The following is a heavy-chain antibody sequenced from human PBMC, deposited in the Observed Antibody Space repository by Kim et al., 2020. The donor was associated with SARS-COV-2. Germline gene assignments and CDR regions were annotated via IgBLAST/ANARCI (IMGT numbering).Heavy chain of an antibody. D-gene: IGHD3-9*01. CDR2: INHSGST. CDR1: GGSFSGYY. J-gene: IGHJ4*02. V-gene: IGHV4-34*01. CDR3: ARGIRYFDWLLLGGRAGGSFDY. Sequence: SETLSLTCAVYGGSFSGYYWSWIRQPPGKGLEWIGEINHSGSTNYNPSLKSRVTISVDTSKNQFSLKLSSVTAADTAVYYCARGIRYFDWLLLGGRAGGSFDYWGQGTLVTVSS.